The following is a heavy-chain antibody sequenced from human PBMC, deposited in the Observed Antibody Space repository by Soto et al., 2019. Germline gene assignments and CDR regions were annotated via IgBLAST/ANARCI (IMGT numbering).Heavy chain of an antibody. J-gene: IGHJ5*02. V-gene: IGHV4-59*01. CDR3: ARSKAPGGWFDP. CDR1: GGSISSYY. CDR2: IYYSGST. Sequence: QVQLQESGPGLVKPSATLSLTCTVSGGSISSYYWSWIRQPPGKGLEWIGYIYYSGSTNYNPSLKSRVTISVDTSKNQFSLKLSSVTAADTAVYYCARSKAPGGWFDPWGQGTLVTVSS.